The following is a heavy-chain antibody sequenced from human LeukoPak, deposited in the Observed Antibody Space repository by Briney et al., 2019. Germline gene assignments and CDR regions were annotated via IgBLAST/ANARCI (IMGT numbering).Heavy chain of an antibody. CDR2: IHYSGST. CDR1: GGSVSGYY. J-gene: IGHJ4*02. D-gene: IGHD2-15*01. V-gene: IGHV4-34*01. CDR3: ARGVLLYYYFDY. Sequence: PSETLSLTCAVYGGSVSGYYWTWIRQSPGKGLEWIGEIHYSGSTNYNPSLKSRVTISLDTSKNQVSLKLSSATAADTAVYYCARGVLLYYYFDYWGQGTLVTVSS.